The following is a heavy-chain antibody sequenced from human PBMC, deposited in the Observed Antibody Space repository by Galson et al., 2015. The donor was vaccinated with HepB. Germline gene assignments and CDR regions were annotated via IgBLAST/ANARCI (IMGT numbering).Heavy chain of an antibody. CDR1: GFTFSDYY. V-gene: IGHV3-11*01. CDR2: IGTTDNSII. Sequence: SLRLSCAASGFTFSDYYMSWLRQAPGKGLEWVSYIGTTDNSIIYYTDSVKGRFTISRDNAKNSLYLQMNSLGAEDTAVYYCARDSDYGDYVGLFEYWGQGTLVTVSS. CDR3: ARDSDYGDYVGLFEY. J-gene: IGHJ4*02. D-gene: IGHD4-17*01.